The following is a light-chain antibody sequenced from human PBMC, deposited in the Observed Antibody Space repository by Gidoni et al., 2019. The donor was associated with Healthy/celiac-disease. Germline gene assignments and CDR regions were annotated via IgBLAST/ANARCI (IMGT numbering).Light chain of an antibody. V-gene: IGLV2-14*01. CDR3: SSYTRSNTGV. CDR1: SSDVGGYNY. J-gene: IGLJ2*01. Sequence: QSALTQPASVSGSPGQSITLSCTGTSSDVGGYNYVPWYQQHPGKAPKLMIYEVSNRPSGVSNRFSGSKSGNTASLTISGLQAEDEADYYCSSYTRSNTGVFGGGTKLTVL. CDR2: EVS.